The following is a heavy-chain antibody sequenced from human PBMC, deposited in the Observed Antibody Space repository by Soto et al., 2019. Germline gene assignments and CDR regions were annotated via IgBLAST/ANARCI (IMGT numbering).Heavy chain of an antibody. D-gene: IGHD3-22*01. Sequence: ASVKVSCKASGYTFTSYDINWVRQATGQGLEWMGWMNPNSGNTGYAQKFQGRVTMTRNTSISTAYMELSSLRSEDTAVYYCARRNYYDSSGYYSASDYWGQGTLVTVSS. CDR1: GYTFTSYD. CDR2: MNPNSGNT. V-gene: IGHV1-8*01. J-gene: IGHJ4*02. CDR3: ARRNYYDSSGYYSASDY.